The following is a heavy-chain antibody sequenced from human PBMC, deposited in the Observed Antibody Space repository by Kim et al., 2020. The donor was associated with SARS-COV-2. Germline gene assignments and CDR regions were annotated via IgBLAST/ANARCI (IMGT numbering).Heavy chain of an antibody. Sequence: RRTTTADSVKGRFTISRDNAKNTLYLQMNSLRVEDTAVYYCARNSGLDIWGQGTTVTVSS. CDR2: RRT. V-gene: IGHV3-74*01. CDR3: ARNSGLDI. J-gene: IGHJ6*02.